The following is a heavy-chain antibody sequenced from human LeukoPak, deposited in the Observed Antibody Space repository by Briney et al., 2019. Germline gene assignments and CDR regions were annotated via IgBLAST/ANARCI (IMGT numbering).Heavy chain of an antibody. CDR3: ARDKSGYSGSYYDY. Sequence: ASVKVACKPSGYTFSRYGISWVRQAPGQGLEWMGWISGYNGDTNYAQNFQGRVTMTTDTSTGTAYMELGSLRSDDTAVYYCARDKSGYSGSYYDYWGQGTLVTVSS. J-gene: IGHJ4*02. V-gene: IGHV1-18*01. CDR1: GYTFSRYG. D-gene: IGHD1-26*01. CDR2: ISGYNGDT.